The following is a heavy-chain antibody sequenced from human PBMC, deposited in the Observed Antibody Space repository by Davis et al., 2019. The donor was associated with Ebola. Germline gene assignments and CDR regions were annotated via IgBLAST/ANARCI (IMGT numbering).Heavy chain of an antibody. CDR1: GGSISSYY. J-gene: IGHJ3*02. CDR2: IYYSGST. V-gene: IGHV4-59*08. Sequence: MPSETLSLTCTVSGGSISSYYWSWIRQPPGKGLEWIGYIYYSGSTNYNPSLKSRVTISVDTSKNQFSLKLSSVTAADTAVYYCARRIASRPVYAFDIWGQGTMVTVSS. D-gene: IGHD6-6*01. CDR3: ARRIASRPVYAFDI.